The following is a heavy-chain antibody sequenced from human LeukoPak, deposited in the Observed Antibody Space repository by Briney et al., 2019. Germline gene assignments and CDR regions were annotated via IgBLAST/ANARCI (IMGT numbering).Heavy chain of an antibody. Sequence: PSETLSLTYTVSGGSISSYYWSWIRQPPGKGLEWIGYIYYSGSTNYNPSLKSRVTISVDTSKNQFSLKLSSVTAADTAVYYCARDRMMVRGLSYYYYGMDVWGQGTTVTVSS. V-gene: IGHV4-59*01. CDR2: IYYSGST. CDR3: ARDRMMVRGLSYYYYGMDV. D-gene: IGHD3-10*01. J-gene: IGHJ6*02. CDR1: GGSISSYY.